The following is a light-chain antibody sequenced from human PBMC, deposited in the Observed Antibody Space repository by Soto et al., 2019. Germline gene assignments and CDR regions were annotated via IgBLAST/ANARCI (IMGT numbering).Light chain of an antibody. CDR1: SSDVGGYNY. CDR3: SSYPSSSTLVV. CDR2: EVS. J-gene: IGLJ2*01. V-gene: IGLV2-14*01. Sequence: QSALTQPASVSGSPGQSITISCTGTSSDVGGYNYVSWYQQHPGKAPKLMIYEVSNRPSGLSNRFSGSKSGNTASLTISGLQAEDEADYYCSSYPSSSTLVVFGGGTKLTVL.